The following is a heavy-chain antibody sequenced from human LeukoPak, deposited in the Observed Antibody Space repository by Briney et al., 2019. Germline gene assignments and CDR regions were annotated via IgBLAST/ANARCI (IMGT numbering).Heavy chain of an antibody. CDR3: ARKMKTGDRVGTFDI. CDR1: GFTFSSHN. V-gene: IGHV3-21*01. CDR2: IGTDGSYI. Sequence: GGSLRLPCAASGFTFSSHNMNWVRQAPMKGLEWVSSIGTDGSYIYYADSVQGRFTISRDNAKNSLYLQMNSLTAEDTAVYYCARKMKTGDRVGTFDIWGQGTMVTVSS. J-gene: IGHJ3*02. D-gene: IGHD1-1*01.